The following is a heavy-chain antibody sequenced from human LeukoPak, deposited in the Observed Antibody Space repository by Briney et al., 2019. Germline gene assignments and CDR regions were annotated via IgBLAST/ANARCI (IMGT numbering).Heavy chain of an antibody. CDR1: GDSLSSHY. J-gene: IGHJ4*02. V-gene: IGHV4-59*08. Sequence: PSETLSLTCAVSGDSLSSHYWSWIRQPPGKGLEWIGYIYGSGSTHYDPSLRSRVTISEDTSKNQSSLKLTSVTAADTAVYYCARNVGWYSHDSWGQGTLVTVSS. CDR3: ARNVGWYSHDS. D-gene: IGHD6-19*01. CDR2: IYGSGST.